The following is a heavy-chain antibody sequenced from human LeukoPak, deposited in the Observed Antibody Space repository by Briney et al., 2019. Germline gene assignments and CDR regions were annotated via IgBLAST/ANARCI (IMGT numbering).Heavy chain of an antibody. J-gene: IGHJ4*02. Sequence: ASVKVSCKASGYTFTSYGISWVRQAPGQGLEWMGWISAYNGNTKSSQKVQGRVTMTTDTSTSTAYMELRSLRSDDTAVYYCARAGRVGIAAAAKGYWGQGTLVTVSS. CDR1: GYTFTSYG. CDR3: ARAGRVGIAAAAKGY. CDR2: ISAYNGNT. V-gene: IGHV1-18*01. D-gene: IGHD6-13*01.